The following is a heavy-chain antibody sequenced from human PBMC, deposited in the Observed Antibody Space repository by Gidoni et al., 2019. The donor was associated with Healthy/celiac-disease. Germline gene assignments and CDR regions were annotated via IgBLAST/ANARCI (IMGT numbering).Heavy chain of an antibody. CDR2: IIPIFGTA. J-gene: IGHJ5*02. V-gene: IGHV1-69*01. CDR3: ARGGSETYCSGGSCYSGWFDP. CDR1: GGTFSSYA. D-gene: IGHD2-15*01. Sequence: QVQLVQSGAEVKKPGSSVKVSCKASGGTFSSYAISWVRQAPGQGLEWMGGIIPIFGTANYAQKFQARVTINADESTSTAYMELSSLRSEDTAVYYCARGGSETYCSGGSCYSGWFDPWGQGTLVTVSS.